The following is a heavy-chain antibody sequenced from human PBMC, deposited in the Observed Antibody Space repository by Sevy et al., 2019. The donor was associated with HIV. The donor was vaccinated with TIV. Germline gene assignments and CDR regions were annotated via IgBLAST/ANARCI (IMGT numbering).Heavy chain of an antibody. CDR3: ARDSSGFGDY. CDR1: GFTFSSYW. Sequence: GGSLRLSCTASGFTFSSYWMSWVRQAPGKGLEWVANIKQDGSEKYYVDSVKGRFTISRENANSSLCLELNGLRGEDTAVYYCARDSSGFGDYWGQGTLFTVSS. D-gene: IGHD6-19*01. J-gene: IGHJ4*02. CDR2: IKQDGSEK. V-gene: IGHV3-7*01.